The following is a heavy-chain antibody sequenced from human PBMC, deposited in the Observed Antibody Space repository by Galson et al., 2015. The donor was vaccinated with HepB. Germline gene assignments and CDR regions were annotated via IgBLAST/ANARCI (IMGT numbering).Heavy chain of an antibody. D-gene: IGHD5-12*01. CDR2: INAGNGNT. CDR1: GYTFTSYA. J-gene: IGHJ4*02. V-gene: IGHV1-3*01. Sequence: SVKVSCKASGYTFTSYAMHWVRQAPGQWLEWMGWINAGNGNTKYSQKFQGRVTITRDTSASTAYMELSSLRSEDTAVYYCARYVSGYDEGLGYWGQGTLVTVSS. CDR3: ARYVSGYDEGLGY.